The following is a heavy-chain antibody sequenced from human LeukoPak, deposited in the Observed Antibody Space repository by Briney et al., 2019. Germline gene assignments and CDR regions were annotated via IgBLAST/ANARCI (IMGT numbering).Heavy chain of an antibody. V-gene: IGHV3-23*01. J-gene: IGHJ3*02. CDR3: AKDGYCSGGSCGHDAFDI. CDR2: ISGSGGIT. Sequence: PGGSLRLSCAASGFTFSIYGMSWVRQAPGKGLEWVSTISGSGGITYYADSVKGRFTISRDNSKNTLYLQMNSLRAEDTAVYYCAKDGYCSGGSCGHDAFDIWGQGTVVTVSS. CDR1: GFTFSIYG. D-gene: IGHD2-15*01.